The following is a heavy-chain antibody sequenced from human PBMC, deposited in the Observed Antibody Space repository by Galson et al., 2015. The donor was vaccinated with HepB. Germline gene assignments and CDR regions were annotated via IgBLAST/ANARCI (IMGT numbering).Heavy chain of an antibody. V-gene: IGHV3-7*01. CDR2: IKQDESEK. CDR3: ARWRWRMGNFAFDL. J-gene: IGHJ3*01. CDR1: GFTFRTYW. D-gene: IGHD1-7*01. Sequence: SLRLSCAASGFTFRTYWMSWVRQAPGKGLKWVANIKQDESEKDFVDSVKGRFTISRDNSNNSQFLQMNSLRVEDTAVYYCARWRWRMGNFAFDLWGQGTMVTVSS.